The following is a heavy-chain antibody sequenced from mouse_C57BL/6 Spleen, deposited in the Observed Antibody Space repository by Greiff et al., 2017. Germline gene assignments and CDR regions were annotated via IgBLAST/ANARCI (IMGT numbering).Heavy chain of an antibody. J-gene: IGHJ1*03. CDR2: IHPNSGST. CDR3: ARYYYGSSYGWYFDV. CDR1: GYTFTSYW. V-gene: IGHV1-64*01. D-gene: IGHD1-1*01. Sequence: VQLQQSGAELVKPGASVKLSCKASGYTFTSYWMHWVKQRPGQGLEWIGMIHPNSGSTNYNEKFKSKATLTVDKSSSTAYMQLSSLTSEDSAVYYCARYYYGSSYGWYFDVWGTGTTVTVSS.